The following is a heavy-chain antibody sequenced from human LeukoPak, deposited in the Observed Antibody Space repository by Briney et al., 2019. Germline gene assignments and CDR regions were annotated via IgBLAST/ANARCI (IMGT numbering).Heavy chain of an antibody. D-gene: IGHD2-15*01. CDR3: ARGSSGDGY. V-gene: IGHV4-34*01. Sequence: PSETLSLTCAVYGGSFSGYYWSWIRQPPGKGLEWMGEINHSGSTNYNPSLKSRVTISVDTSKNHFSLKQRSVTAADTAVYYCARGSSGDGYWGREPRVTVSS. J-gene: IGHJ4*02. CDR2: INHSGST. CDR1: GGSFSGYY.